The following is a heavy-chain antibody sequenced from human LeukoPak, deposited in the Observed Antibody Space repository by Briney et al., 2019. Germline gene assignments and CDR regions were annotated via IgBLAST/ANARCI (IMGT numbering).Heavy chain of an antibody. CDR2: FDPEDGEA. Sequence: RASVKVSCTVSGYTLTELSMHWVRQAPGKGLEWMGGFDPEDGEAIYAQKFQGRVTMTEDTSTDTAYMELSSLRSEDTAVYYCATDPYSSSGDYWGQGTLVTVSS. CDR1: GYTLTELS. V-gene: IGHV1-24*01. J-gene: IGHJ4*02. D-gene: IGHD6-13*01. CDR3: ATDPYSSSGDY.